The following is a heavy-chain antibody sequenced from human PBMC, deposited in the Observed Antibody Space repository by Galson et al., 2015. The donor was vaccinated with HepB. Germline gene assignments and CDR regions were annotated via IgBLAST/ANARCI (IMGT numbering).Heavy chain of an antibody. J-gene: IGHJ3*02. CDR2: MLYDGDSR. Sequence: SLRLSCAASGFTFSSYGIHWVRQAPGKGLEWVAVMLYDGDSRYADSVKGRFTISRDNSKNTLYLQMNSLRAEDTAVYYCAGGAARPDAFDIWGQGTMVTVSS. CDR3: AGGAARPDAFDI. V-gene: IGHV3-30*03. CDR1: GFTFSSYG. D-gene: IGHD6-6*01.